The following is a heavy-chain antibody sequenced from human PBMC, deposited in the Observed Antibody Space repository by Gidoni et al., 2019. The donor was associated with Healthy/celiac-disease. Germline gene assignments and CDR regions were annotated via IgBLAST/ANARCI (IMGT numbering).Heavy chain of an antibody. J-gene: IGHJ6*02. CDR2: IIPIFGTA. CDR1: VGTFSSYA. CDR3: ARDRATRGYSYGPYYYYYGMDV. Sequence: QVQLVQSGAEVKKPGSSVKVSCKASVGTFSSYAISWVRQAPGHGLEWMGGIIPIFGTANYAQKFQGRVTITADESTSTAYMELSSLRSEDTAVYYCARDRATRGYSYGPYYYYYGMDVWGQGTTVTVSS. D-gene: IGHD5-18*01. V-gene: IGHV1-69*01.